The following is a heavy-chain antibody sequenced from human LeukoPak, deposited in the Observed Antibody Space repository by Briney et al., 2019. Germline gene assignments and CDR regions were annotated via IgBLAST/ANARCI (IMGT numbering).Heavy chain of an antibody. V-gene: IGHV4-34*01. Sequence: SETLSLTCAASGGSFRGYYWSWIREPPGKGLEWIGEINHSGSTNYNPSLKSRVTISVDTSKNQFSLKVTSVTAADTAVYFCARFRVTAVGSYYFDSWGQGTLVAVTS. J-gene: IGHJ4*02. CDR1: GGSFRGYY. CDR2: INHSGST. CDR3: ARFRVTAVGSYYFDS. D-gene: IGHD6-13*01.